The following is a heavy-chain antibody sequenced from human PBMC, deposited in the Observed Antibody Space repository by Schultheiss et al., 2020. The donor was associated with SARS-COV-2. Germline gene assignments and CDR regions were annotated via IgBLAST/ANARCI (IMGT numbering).Heavy chain of an antibody. CDR2: IYYSGST. V-gene: IGHV4-61*01. Sequence: SETLSLTCVVSGGSLTSGHYYWGWIRQPPGKGLEWIGYIYYSGSTNYNPSLKSRVTISVDTSKNQFSLKLSSVTAADTAVYYCARDSGTVRYYYGMDVWGQGTTVTVTS. J-gene: IGHJ6*02. CDR3: ARDSGTVRYYYGMDV. D-gene: IGHD1/OR15-1a*01. CDR1: GGSLTSGHYY.